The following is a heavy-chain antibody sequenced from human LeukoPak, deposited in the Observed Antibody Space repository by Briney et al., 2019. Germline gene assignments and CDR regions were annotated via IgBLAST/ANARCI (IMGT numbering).Heavy chain of an antibody. J-gene: IGHJ4*02. CDR3: TTGIYSSSWYSSWAYYYDSSGSDY. CDR1: GFTFSNAW. V-gene: IGHV3-15*01. CDR2: IKSKTDGGTT. D-gene: IGHD3-22*01. Sequence: GGSLRLSCAASGFTFSNAWMSWVRQAPGKGLEWVGRIKSKTDGGTTDYAAPVKGRFTISRDDSKNTLYLQMNSLKTEDTAVYYCTTGIYSSSWYSSWAYYYDSSGSDYWGQGTLVTVPS.